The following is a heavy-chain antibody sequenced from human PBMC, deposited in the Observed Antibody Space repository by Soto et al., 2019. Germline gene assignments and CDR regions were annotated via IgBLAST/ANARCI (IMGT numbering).Heavy chain of an antibody. V-gene: IGHV4-4*07. CDR1: GGSISSYY. Sequence: PSNPLSLTCTFSGGSISSYYWSWIRQPAGQGLEWIGRIYTSGSTNYNPSLKSRVTMSVDTSKNQFSLKLSSVTAADTAVYYCGRCCGGNSYYGAFDVWGQVTMVTV. CDR2: IYTSGST. D-gene: IGHD5-18*01. J-gene: IGHJ3*01. CDR3: GRCCGGNSYYGAFDV.